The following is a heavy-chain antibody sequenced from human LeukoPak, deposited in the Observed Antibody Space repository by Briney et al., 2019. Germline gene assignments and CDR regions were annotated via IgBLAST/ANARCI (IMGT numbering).Heavy chain of an antibody. CDR3: ANADGRAAALIIDY. V-gene: IGHV3-23*01. CDR1: GFTFSSYA. Sequence: GGSLRLSCAASGFTFSSYAMSWVRQAPGKGLEWVSAISGSGGSTYYADSVKGRFTISRDNSKNTLYLQMNSLRAEDTAVYDCANADGRAAALIIDYWGQGTLVTVSS. D-gene: IGHD6-13*01. J-gene: IGHJ4*02. CDR2: ISGSGGST.